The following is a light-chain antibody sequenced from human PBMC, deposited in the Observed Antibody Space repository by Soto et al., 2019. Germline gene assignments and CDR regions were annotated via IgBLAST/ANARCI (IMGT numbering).Light chain of an antibody. Sequence: EIVLTQSPATLSLSPGERATLSCRAGQSVSSYLAWYQQKPGQAPRLLIYDASNRATGIPARFSGSGSGTDFTLTISSLEPEDFEVYYCQQRSNWPVTFGQGTKVDIK. V-gene: IGKV3-11*01. CDR3: QQRSNWPVT. CDR2: DAS. J-gene: IGKJ2*01. CDR1: QSVSSY.